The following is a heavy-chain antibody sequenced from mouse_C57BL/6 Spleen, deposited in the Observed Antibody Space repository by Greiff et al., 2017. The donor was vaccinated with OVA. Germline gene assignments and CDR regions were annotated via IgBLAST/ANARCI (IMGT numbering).Heavy chain of an antibody. V-gene: IGHV5-17*01. D-gene: IGHD2-4*01. CDR3: ARSDYDHYFDY. Sequence: EVKVVESGGGLVKPGGSLKLSCAASGFTFSDYGMHWVRQAPEKGLEWVAYISSGSSTIYYADTVKGRFTISRDNAKNTLCLQMTSLRSEDTAMYYCARSDYDHYFDYWGQGTTLTVSS. CDR2: ISSGSSTI. CDR1: GFTFSDYG. J-gene: IGHJ2*01.